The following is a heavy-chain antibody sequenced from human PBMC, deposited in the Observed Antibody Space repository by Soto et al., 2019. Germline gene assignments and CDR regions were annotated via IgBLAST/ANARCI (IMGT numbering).Heavy chain of an antibody. CDR2: INGDGSGT. J-gene: IGHJ4*02. CDR1: GFTFSGSW. CDR3: ARGMFGSGTANDY. V-gene: IGHV3-74*01. Sequence: EVQLVESGGGLVQPGGSLRLSCAASGFTFSGSWMHWVRQAPGKGLVWVSRINGDGSGTSYAGFVKGRFTISRDDAKNRLFLQMNGLRAEDTAVYYCARGMFGSGTANDYWGQGTLVTVSS. D-gene: IGHD3-10*01.